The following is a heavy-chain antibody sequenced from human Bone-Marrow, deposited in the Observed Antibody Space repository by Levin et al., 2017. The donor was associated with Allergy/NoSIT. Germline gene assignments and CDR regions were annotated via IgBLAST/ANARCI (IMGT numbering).Heavy chain of an antibody. CDR1: GFTFDDYD. Sequence: GGSLRLSCAASGFTFDDYDIHWVRQAPGKGLEWVSGINWKSGRIDYADSVKGRFTISRDNTNNSLYLQMNSLRAEDTALYYCAKPLVGATTLLDYWGQGTLVTVSS. V-gene: IGHV3-9*01. J-gene: IGHJ4*02. CDR3: AKPLVGATTLLDY. CDR2: INWKSGRI. D-gene: IGHD1-26*01.